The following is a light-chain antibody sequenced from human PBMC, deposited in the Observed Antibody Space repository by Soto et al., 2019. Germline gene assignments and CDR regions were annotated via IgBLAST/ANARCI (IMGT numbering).Light chain of an antibody. CDR2: GVT. CDR1: SSDIGGHND. CDR3: CSYTSDITPYV. J-gene: IGLJ1*01. Sequence: SVLTQPASVSWSPGQSITISCTGTSSDIGGHNDVSWYQQQHPGKAPKLLIYGVTNRPSGVSNRFSGSKSGNTASLTISGLQAEDEADYYCCSYTSDITPYVFGTGTKVTVL. V-gene: IGLV2-14*01.